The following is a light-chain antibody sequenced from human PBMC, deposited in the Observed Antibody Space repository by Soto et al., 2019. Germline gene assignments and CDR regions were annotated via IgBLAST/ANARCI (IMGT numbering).Light chain of an antibody. V-gene: IGLV2-14*01. CDR3: GSYTNNQRL. CDR2: EVD. CDR1: ISDIGRHTY. Sequence: QSALTQPASVSGSPGQSITISCTGTISDIGRHTYVSWYQQHPGKAPKLILYEVDNRPSGVSNRFSGSKSGNTASLTISGLQAEDEADYYCGSYTNNQRLFGGGTKLTVL. J-gene: IGLJ3*02.